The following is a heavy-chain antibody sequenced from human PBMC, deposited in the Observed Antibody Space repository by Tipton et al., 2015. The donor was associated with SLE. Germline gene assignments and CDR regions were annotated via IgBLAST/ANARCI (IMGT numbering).Heavy chain of an antibody. V-gene: IGHV4-59*11. CDR2: IYYSGST. CDR1: GASIGSHH. J-gene: IGHJ4*02. D-gene: IGHD3-16*01. Sequence: GLVKPSETLSLTCTVSGASIGSHHWTWIRQPPGKGLEWIGYIYYSGSTNYNPSLKSRVTISVDTSKNQFSLKLSSVTAADTAVYYCARGGSLDYWGQGTLVTVSS. CDR3: ARGGSLDY.